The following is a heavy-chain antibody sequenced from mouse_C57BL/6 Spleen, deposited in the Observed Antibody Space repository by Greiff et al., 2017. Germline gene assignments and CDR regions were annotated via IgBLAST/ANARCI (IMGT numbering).Heavy chain of an antibody. CDR2: ISDGGSYT. CDR3: ARDEDHYYAMDY. Sequence: EVKLVESGGGLVKPGGSLKLSCAASGFTFSSYAMSWVRQTPEKRLEWVATISDGGSYTYYPDNVKGRFTISRDNAKNNLYLQMSHLKSEDTAMYYCARDEDHYYAMDYWGQGTSVTVST. V-gene: IGHV5-4*01. CDR1: GFTFSSYA. J-gene: IGHJ4*01.